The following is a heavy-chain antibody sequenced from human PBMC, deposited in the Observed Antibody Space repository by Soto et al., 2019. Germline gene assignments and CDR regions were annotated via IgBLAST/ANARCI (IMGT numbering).Heavy chain of an antibody. CDR2: IVVGSGNT. CDR1: GFTFTSSA. CDR3: AAAGYSYGLYYFDY. J-gene: IGHJ4*02. D-gene: IGHD5-18*01. V-gene: IGHV1-58*01. Sequence: QMQLVQSGPEVKKPGTSVKVSCKASGFTFTSSAVQWVRQARGQRLEWIGWIVVGSGNTNYAQKFQERVTITKEMSTSTSDMELSSLRSDDTAVYYCAAAGYSYGLYYFDYWGQGALVTVSS.